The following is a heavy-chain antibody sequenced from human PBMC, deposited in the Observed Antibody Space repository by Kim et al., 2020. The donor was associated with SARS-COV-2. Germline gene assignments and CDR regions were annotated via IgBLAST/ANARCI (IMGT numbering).Heavy chain of an antibody. CDR3: ARVAVAGTYYFDY. J-gene: IGHJ4*02. Sequence: VKVSCKASGGTFSSYAISWVRQAPGQGLEWMGGIIPIFGTANYAQKFQGRVTITADESTSTAYMELSSLRSEDTAVYYCARVAVAGTYYFDYWGQGTLVTVSS. D-gene: IGHD6-19*01. CDR2: IIPIFGTA. V-gene: IGHV1-69*13. CDR1: GGTFSSYA.